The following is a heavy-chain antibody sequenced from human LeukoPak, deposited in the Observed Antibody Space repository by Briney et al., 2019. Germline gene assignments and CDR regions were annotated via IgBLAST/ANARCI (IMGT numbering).Heavy chain of an antibody. D-gene: IGHD3-22*01. CDR2: IYSTGST. J-gene: IGHJ4*02. CDR1: GGSISSYY. Sequence: PSETLSLTCTVSGGSISSYYWSWIRQPAGKELEWIGRIYSTGSTNYNPSLKSRVTMSVDTSKNQFSLKLSSVTAADTAVYYCARDLRITMIVVVIIFLGYWGQGTLVTVSS. V-gene: IGHV4-4*07. CDR3: ARDLRITMIVVVIIFLGY.